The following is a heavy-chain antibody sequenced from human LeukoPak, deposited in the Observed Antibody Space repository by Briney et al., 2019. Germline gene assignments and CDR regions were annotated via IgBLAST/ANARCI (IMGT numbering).Heavy chain of an antibody. V-gene: IGHV4-59*11. CDR1: GGSLRSHY. CDR2: IYYSGST. Sequence: PSETLPLTRTVCGGSLRSHYWRWLLPPPGKELDGIGYIYYSGSTNYNPSLKSRVTISVDTSKNQFSLKMSSVTAADTAVYYCARALIFGELFDYWGQGTLVTVSS. CDR3: ARALIFGELFDY. J-gene: IGHJ4*02. D-gene: IGHD3-10*01.